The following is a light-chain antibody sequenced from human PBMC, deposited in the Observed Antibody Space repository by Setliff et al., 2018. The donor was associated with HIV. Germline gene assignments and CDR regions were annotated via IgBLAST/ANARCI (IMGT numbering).Light chain of an antibody. CDR3: SSYAITNTLP. Sequence: SALTQPASVSGSPGQSITISCTRTSSDVGGYNYVSWYHQHPGKAPKLMIYEVSHRPSGVSNRFSGSKSGNTASLTISGLQAEDEGDYYCSSYAITNTLPFGTGTKVTVL. J-gene: IGLJ1*01. CDR1: SSDVGGYNY. CDR2: EVS. V-gene: IGLV2-14*01.